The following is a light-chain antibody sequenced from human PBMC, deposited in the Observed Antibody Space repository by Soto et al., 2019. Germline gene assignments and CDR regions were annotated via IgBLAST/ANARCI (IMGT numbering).Light chain of an antibody. CDR2: DAS. Sequence: EILMTQSPATLSVSPGERPTLSCRASQSVSSNLAWYQQKPGQAPRLLIYDASTRATGIPARFSGGGSGIDFTLTISSLQSEDFAVYYCQQYSNWPGAFGGGTKVEIK. CDR3: QQYSNWPGA. J-gene: IGKJ4*01. CDR1: QSVSSN. V-gene: IGKV3-15*01.